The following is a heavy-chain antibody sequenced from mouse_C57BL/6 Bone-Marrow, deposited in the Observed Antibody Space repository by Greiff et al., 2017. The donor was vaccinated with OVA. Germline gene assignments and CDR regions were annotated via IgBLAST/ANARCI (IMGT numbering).Heavy chain of an antibody. Sequence: EVQLQQSGAELVRPGASVKLSCTASGFNIKDDYMHWVKQRPEQGLEWIGWIDPKNGDTEYASKFQGKATITAETSSNTADLQLSSLTSEDTAVYYCTSYGNFDYWGQGTTLTVSS. V-gene: IGHV14-4*01. J-gene: IGHJ2*01. CDR2: IDPKNGDT. CDR1: GFNIKDDY. D-gene: IGHD2-1*01. CDR3: TSYGNFDY.